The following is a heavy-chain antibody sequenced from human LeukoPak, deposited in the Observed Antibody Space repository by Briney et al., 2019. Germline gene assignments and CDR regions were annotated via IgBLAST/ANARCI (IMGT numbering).Heavy chain of an antibody. V-gene: IGHV3-30-3*01. CDR3: ARGPYDFWSAHSDYYYYGMDV. D-gene: IGHD3-3*01. CDR1: GFTFSSYA. Sequence: PGGSLRLSCAASGFTFSSYAMHWVRQAPGKGLEWVAVISYDGNNKYYADSVKGRFTISRDNSKNTLYLQMNSLRAEDTAVYYCARGPYDFWSAHSDYYYYGMDVWGQGTTVTVSS. CDR2: ISYDGNNK. J-gene: IGHJ6*02.